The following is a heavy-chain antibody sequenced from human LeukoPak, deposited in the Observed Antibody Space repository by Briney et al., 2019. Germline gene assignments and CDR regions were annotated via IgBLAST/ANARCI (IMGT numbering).Heavy chain of an antibody. J-gene: IGHJ6*02. Sequence: SVKVSCKASGATFTSYGISWVRQAPGQGLEWIGRIIPIVGIVNYAQKFQGRVTIIADKSTSTAYMELSSLRSEDTAVYYCARGHEYCSSSSGSLVYYYGMDVWGQGTTVTVSS. CDR2: IIPIVGIV. CDR1: GATFTSYG. V-gene: IGHV1-69*04. D-gene: IGHD2-2*01. CDR3: ARGHEYCSSSSGSLVYYYGMDV.